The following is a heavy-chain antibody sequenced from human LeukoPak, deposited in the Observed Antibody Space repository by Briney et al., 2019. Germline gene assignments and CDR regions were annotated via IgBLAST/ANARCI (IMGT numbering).Heavy chain of an antibody. CDR1: GFTFSSYG. CDR2: IRYDGSNK. J-gene: IGHJ4*02. Sequence: SGGSLRLSCAASGFTFSSYGMLWVRQAPGKGLEWVAFIRYDGSNKYYADSVKGRFTISRDNSKNTLYLQMNSLRAEDTAVYYCAKPGRYGSGEGHFDYWGQGALVTVSS. CDR3: AKPGRYGSGEGHFDY. D-gene: IGHD3-10*01. V-gene: IGHV3-30*02.